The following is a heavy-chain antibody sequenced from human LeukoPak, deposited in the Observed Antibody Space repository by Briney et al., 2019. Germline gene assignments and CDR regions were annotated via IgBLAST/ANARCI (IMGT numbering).Heavy chain of an antibody. J-gene: IGHJ4*02. V-gene: IGHV3-30-3*01. CDR3: ARVRADSSGHDIDY. CDR2: ISYDGSNK. CDR1: GFTFSSYA. Sequence: PGGSLRLSCAASGFTFSSYAMHWVRQAPGKGLEWVAVISYDGSNKYYADSVKGRFTMSRDNSKNTLHLQMNSLRAEDTAVYYCARVRADSSGHDIDYWGQGTLVTVSS. D-gene: IGHD3-22*01.